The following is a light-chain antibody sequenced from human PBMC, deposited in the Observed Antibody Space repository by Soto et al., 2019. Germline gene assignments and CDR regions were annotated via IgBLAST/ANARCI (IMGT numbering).Light chain of an antibody. CDR3: PQSFSPLWT. CDR2: AAS. Sequence: DLQMTQSPSSLSASVGDRVTITCRASQSISNYLTWYQQKPGKAPTLLIYAASSMQTGVRSRFNRSRSHTDFPRTICSLQPDDSATYYCPQSFSPLWTFGQGTKV. CDR1: QSISNY. V-gene: IGKV1-39*01. J-gene: IGKJ1*01.